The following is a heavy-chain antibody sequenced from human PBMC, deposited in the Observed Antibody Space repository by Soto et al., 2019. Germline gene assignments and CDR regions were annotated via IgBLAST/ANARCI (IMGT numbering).Heavy chain of an antibody. D-gene: IGHD3-3*02. CDR1: GDSISSSGDY. CDR2: VYYTGST. Sequence: QLQLQESGPGLVKHSETLSLTCTVAGDSISSSGDYWGWIRQPPGKGLEWIGSVYYTGSTYYNPSLKSRVIISVGTPKKQFYLKVNSVTAADTAVYCCARPRGISTSFDSWGQGTLVTVS. CDR3: ARPRGISTSFDS. V-gene: IGHV4-39*01. J-gene: IGHJ5*01.